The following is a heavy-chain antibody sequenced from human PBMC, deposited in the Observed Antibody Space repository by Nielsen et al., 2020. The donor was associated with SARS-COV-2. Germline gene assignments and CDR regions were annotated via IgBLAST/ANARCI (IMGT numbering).Heavy chain of an antibody. D-gene: IGHD2/OR15-2a*01. CDR2: INWNGGST. V-gene: IGHV3-20*03. CDR3: VRVRDDGYYFDTGPFDY. Sequence: WIRQPPGKGLEWVSGINWNGGSTGYADSVKGRFSISRDNARDTLYLQMNSLSAEDTAVYFCVRVRDDGYYFDTGPFDYWGPGALVTVSS. J-gene: IGHJ4*02.